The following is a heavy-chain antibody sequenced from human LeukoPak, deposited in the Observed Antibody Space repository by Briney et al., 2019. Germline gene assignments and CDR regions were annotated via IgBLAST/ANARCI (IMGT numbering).Heavy chain of an antibody. J-gene: IGHJ4*02. CDR1: GFTFSGSA. D-gene: IGHD3-16*01. V-gene: IGHV3-48*02. Sequence: GGSLRLSCAASGFTFSGSAMNWVRQAPGKGLEWISSISSTGSTIYYADSVKGRFTISRDNAKNSLYLQMNSLRDEDTALYYCAKSLVSDSWGEGTRVTVSS. CDR2: ISSTGSTI. CDR3: AKSLVSDS.